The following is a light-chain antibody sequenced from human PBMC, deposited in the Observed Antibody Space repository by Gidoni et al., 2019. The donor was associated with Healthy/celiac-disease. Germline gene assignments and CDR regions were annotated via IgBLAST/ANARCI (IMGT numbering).Light chain of an antibody. J-gene: IGLJ2*01. CDR3: QAWDSSTVV. CDR2: QDS. CDR1: TLGDKY. Sequence: SYELTQPPSVSVSPGQTASITCAGDTLGDKYACWYQQKPGQSPVLVIYQDSKRPSGIPERVSCSTSGITATLTCSGTQAMDEADYYCQAWDSSTVVFGGGTKLTVL. V-gene: IGLV3-1*01.